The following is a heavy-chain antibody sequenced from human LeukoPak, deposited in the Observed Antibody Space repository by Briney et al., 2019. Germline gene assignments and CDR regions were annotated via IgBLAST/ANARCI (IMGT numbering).Heavy chain of an antibody. D-gene: IGHD4-17*01. CDR1: GGSISSGSYY. J-gene: IGHJ4*02. Sequence: SGTLSLTCTVSGGSISSGSYYWSWIRQPAGKGLEWIGRIYTSGSTNYNPSLKSRVTISVDTSKNQFSLKLSSVTAADTAVYYCARDLGYGEFDYWGQGTLVTVSS. CDR2: IYTSGST. CDR3: ARDLGYGEFDY. V-gene: IGHV4-61*02.